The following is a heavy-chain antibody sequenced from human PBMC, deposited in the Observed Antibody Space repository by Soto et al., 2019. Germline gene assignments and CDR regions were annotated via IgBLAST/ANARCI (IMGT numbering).Heavy chain of an antibody. CDR3: ASGGFGEFVYYFDY. D-gene: IGHD3-10*01. J-gene: IGHJ4*02. Sequence: QVQLVQSGAEVKKPGASVKVSCKASGYTFTSYGISWVRQAPGQGLEWMGWISAYNGNTNYAQKLQGRVTMTTDTSTSTDYRERRSLGSDDTAVYYCASGGFGEFVYYFDYWGQGTLVTVSS. CDR1: GYTFTSYG. V-gene: IGHV1-18*01. CDR2: ISAYNGNT.